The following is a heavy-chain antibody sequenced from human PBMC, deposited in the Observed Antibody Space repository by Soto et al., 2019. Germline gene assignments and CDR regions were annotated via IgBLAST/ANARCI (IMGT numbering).Heavy chain of an antibody. V-gene: IGHV5-51*01. CDR2: IYPGDSDT. D-gene: IGHD3-3*01. J-gene: IGHJ3*01. Sequence: GESLKISCKGSGYSFTSYWIGWVRQMPGKGLEWMGIIYPGDSDTRYSPSFQGQVTISADKSISTAYLQWSSLKASDTAMYYCAKLRFRDPKNDSFDFWGQGTMVTVSS. CDR3: AKLRFRDPKNDSFDF. CDR1: GYSFTSYW.